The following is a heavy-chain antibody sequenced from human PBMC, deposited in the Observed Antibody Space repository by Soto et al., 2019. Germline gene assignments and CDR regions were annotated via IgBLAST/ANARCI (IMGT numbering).Heavy chain of an antibody. D-gene: IGHD1-26*01. J-gene: IGHJ5*02. Sequence: ASVKVSCKASGGTFSSYAISWVRQAPGQGLEWMGGIIPIFGTANYAQKFQGRVTITADESTSTAYMELSSLRSEDTAVYYCARARRGIVGATFWFDPWGQGTLVTVSS. V-gene: IGHV1-69*13. CDR2: IIPIFGTA. CDR1: GGTFSSYA. CDR3: ARARRGIVGATFWFDP.